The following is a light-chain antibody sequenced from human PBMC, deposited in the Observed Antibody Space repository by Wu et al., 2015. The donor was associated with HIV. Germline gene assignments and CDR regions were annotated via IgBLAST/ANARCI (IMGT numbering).Light chain of an antibody. CDR3: QQSYSTRYT. CDR2: KAS. Sequence: DIQMTQSPSTLSASVGDRVTITCRASQSISSWLAWYQQKPGKAPKLLIYKASSLESGVPSRFSGSGSGTEFTLTISSLQPDDFATYYCQQSYSTRYTFGQGTKLEIK. V-gene: IGKV1-5*03. J-gene: IGKJ2*01. CDR1: QSISSW.